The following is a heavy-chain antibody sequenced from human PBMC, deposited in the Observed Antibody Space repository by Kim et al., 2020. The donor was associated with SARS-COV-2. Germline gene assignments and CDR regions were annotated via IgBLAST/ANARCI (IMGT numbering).Heavy chain of an antibody. CDR1: GGSISSSNYY. Sequence: SETLSLTCTVSGGSISSSNYYWGWIRQPPGEGLEWIGSIYYSGSTYHNPSLKSRVTISVDTSKNQFSLKLSSVTAADTAVYYCARSPLGYCSSTSCPGDYWGQGTLVTVSS. J-gene: IGHJ4*02. V-gene: IGHV4-39*01. CDR2: IYYSGST. D-gene: IGHD2-2*01. CDR3: ARSPLGYCSSTSCPGDY.